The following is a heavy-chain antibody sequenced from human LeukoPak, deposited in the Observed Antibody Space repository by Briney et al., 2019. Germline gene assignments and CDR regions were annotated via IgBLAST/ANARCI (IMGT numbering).Heavy chain of an antibody. CDR1: GGSISSGGYY. D-gene: IGHD3-3*01. CDR2: IYYSGST. J-gene: IGHJ3*02. Sequence: SETPSLTCTVSGGSISSGGYYWSWIRQHPGKGLEWIGYIYYSGSTYYNPSLKSRVTISVDTSKNQFSLKLSSVTAADTAVYYCASYSYYDFWSGNYDAFDIWGQGTMVTVSS. V-gene: IGHV4-31*03. CDR3: ASYSYYDFWSGNYDAFDI.